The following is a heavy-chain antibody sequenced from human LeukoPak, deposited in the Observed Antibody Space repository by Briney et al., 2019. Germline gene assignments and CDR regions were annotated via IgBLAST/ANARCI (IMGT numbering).Heavy chain of an antibody. CDR2: IIPIFGTA. D-gene: IGHD1-14*01. CDR1: GGTFSSYA. J-gene: IGHJ6*03. Sequence: SVKVSCKASGGTFSSYAISWVRQAPGQGLEWMGGIIPIFGTANYAQKFQGRVTITADESTSTAYMELSSLRSEDTAVYYCAAVRNYYYYMDVWGKGTTVTISS. CDR3: AAVRNYYYYMDV. V-gene: IGHV1-69*13.